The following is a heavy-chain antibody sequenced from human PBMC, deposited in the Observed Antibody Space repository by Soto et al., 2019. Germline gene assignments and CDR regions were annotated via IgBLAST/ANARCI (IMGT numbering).Heavy chain of an antibody. V-gene: IGHV3-30-3*01. CDR2: ISYDGSNK. CDR3: ARDLLISGYDLEYYYYGMDV. J-gene: IGHJ6*02. CDR1: GFTFSSYA. D-gene: IGHD5-12*01. Sequence: GGSLRLSCAASGFTFSSYAMHWVRQAPGKGLEWVAVISYDGSNKYYADSVKGRFTISRDNSKNTLYLQMNSLRAEDTAVYYCARDLLISGYDLEYYYYGMDVWGQGTTVTVSS.